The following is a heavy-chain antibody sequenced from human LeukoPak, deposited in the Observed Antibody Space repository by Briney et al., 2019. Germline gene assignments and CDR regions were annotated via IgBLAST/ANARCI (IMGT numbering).Heavy chain of an antibody. J-gene: IGHJ6*02. CDR1: GYTFTGYY. Sequence: ASVKVSCKASGYTFTGYYMHWVRQAPGQGLEWMGWINPNSGGTNYAQKFQGRVTMTRDTSISTAYMELSRLRSDDTAVYYCARSHYYDSSPVGMDVWGQGTTVTVSS. V-gene: IGHV1-2*02. CDR3: ARSHYYDSSPVGMDV. D-gene: IGHD3-22*01. CDR2: INPNSGGT.